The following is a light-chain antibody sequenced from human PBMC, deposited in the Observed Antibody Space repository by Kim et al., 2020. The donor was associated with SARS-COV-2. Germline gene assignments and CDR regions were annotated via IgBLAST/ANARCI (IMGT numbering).Light chain of an antibody. Sequence: GDRATRSCRASELITLTSLAADHPKPSQVPRLISSGATRRATGIPDRFSGSGSGTDLTLVISRVETEDFGVYYCQQDRLSFTFGGGAKVDIK. CDR2: GAT. V-gene: IGKV3-20*01. J-gene: IGKJ4*01. CDR1: ELITLTS. CDR3: QQDRLSFT.